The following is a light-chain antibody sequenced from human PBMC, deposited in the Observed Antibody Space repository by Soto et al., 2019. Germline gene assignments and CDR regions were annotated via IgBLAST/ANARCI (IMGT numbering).Light chain of an antibody. CDR2: GAS. Sequence: EIVMTQSPATLSVSPGERATLSCRASQSVSTKLAWYRHKPGQAPRPLIYGASTRATGIPARFSGSGSGTEFTLTINSLQSEDFAVYYCQQYKNWPHFTFGPGTTVDIK. V-gene: IGKV3-15*01. J-gene: IGKJ3*01. CDR3: QQYKNWPHFT. CDR1: QSVSTK.